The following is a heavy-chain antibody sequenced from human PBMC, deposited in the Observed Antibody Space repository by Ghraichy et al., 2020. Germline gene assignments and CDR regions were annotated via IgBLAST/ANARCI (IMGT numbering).Heavy chain of an antibody. V-gene: IGHV1-2*02. CDR2: INPNSGGT. Sequence: ASVKVSCKPSGYTFIGYYMHWVRQAPGQGLEWMGWINPNSGGTNYAQKFQGRVTMTRDTSISTAYMELTSLRSDDTAVYYCARGLGEAAAARLDYWGQGTLVTVSS. J-gene: IGHJ4*02. D-gene: IGHD6-13*01. CDR3: ARGLGEAAAARLDY. CDR1: GYTFIGYY.